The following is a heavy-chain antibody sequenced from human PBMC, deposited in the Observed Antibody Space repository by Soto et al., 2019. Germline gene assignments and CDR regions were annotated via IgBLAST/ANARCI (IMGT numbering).Heavy chain of an antibody. CDR2: ISVSGGGT. V-gene: IGHV3-23*01. Sequence: GGSLRLSCAASAFTFNTYAMGWVRQAPGKGLEWVSAISVSGGGTYYADSVKGRFTISRDTSKNTLYLQMNSLRADDTAVYYCAKSEGASPYYFDYWGRGTLVTVSS. CDR1: AFTFNTYA. CDR3: AKSEGASPYYFDY. J-gene: IGHJ4*02. D-gene: IGHD1-26*01.